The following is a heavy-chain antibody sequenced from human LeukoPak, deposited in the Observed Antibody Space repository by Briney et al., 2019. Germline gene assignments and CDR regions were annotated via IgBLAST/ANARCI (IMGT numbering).Heavy chain of an antibody. CDR1: GFTFSTYT. D-gene: IGHD3-16*01. J-gene: IGHJ4*02. V-gene: IGHV3-21*06. Sequence: PGGSLRLSCAASGFTFSTYTMNWVRQAPGKGLEWVSSISSSGSYMYYADSMKGRFTISRDNAKNLLYLQMSSLRAEDTAVYYCASHYGYFDCWGQGTLVTVSS. CDR3: ASHYGYFDC. CDR2: ISSSGSYM.